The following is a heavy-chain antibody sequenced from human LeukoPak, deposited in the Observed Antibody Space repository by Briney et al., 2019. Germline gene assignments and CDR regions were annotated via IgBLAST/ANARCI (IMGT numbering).Heavy chain of an antibody. D-gene: IGHD5-12*01. CDR2: LSGTGDIT. V-gene: IGHV3-23*01. J-gene: IGHJ5*02. Sequence: GGSLRLSCAASGLTFNNYAMSWVRQAPGKGLEWVSGLSGTGDITNYADSVKGRFTISRDNSKNTLFLQMNILRGEDTAVYYCAKDMDIETVGWLDPWGQGTLVTVSS. CDR1: GLTFNNYA. CDR3: AKDMDIETVGWLDP.